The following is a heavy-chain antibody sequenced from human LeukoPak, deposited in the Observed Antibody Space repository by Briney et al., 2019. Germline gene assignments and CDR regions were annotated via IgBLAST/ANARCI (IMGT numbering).Heavy chain of an antibody. CDR3: ATHRSYYDSSGPQRPTDY. Sequence: SETLSLTCTVSGGSISCSSYYWGWIRQPPGKGLEWIGSIYYSGSTYYNPSLKSRVTISVDTSKNQYSLKLSSVTAADTAVYYCATHRSYYDSSGPQRPTDYWGQGTLVTVSS. CDR1: GGSISCSSYY. CDR2: IYYSGST. V-gene: IGHV4-39*01. J-gene: IGHJ4*02. D-gene: IGHD3-22*01.